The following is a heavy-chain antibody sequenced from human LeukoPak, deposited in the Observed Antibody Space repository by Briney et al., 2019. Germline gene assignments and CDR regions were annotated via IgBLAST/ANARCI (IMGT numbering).Heavy chain of an antibody. J-gene: IGHJ6*03. CDR2: ISSSGSTI. CDR1: GFTFSDYY. V-gene: IGHV3-11*04. D-gene: IGHD6-19*01. CDR3: AGKGSSGWYSPLYYMDV. Sequence: PGGSLRLSCAASGFTFSDYYMSWIRQAPGKGLEWVSYISSSGSTIYYAGSVKGRFTISRDNAKNSLYLQMNSLRAEDTAVYYCAGKGSSGWYSPLYYMDVWGKGTTVTVSS.